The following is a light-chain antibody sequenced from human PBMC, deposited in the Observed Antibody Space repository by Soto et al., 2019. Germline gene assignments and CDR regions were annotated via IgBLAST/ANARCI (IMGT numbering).Light chain of an antibody. J-gene: IGKJ2*01. V-gene: IGKV3-15*01. CDR3: QQYDDWPPYT. CDR2: GAS. Sequence: EVVMMQSPATLSVSPGERATLSCRASQSVSTNLAWYQQKPGQAPRLLIYGASTRATGIPVRFSGSGSGTEFTLTISSVRSEDFAIYYCQQYDDWPPYTFGQGTQLEI. CDR1: QSVSTN.